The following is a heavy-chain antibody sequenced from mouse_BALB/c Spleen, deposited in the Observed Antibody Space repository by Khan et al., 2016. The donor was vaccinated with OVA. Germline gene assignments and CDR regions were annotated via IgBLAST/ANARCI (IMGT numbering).Heavy chain of an antibody. CDR3: GRDGTYHRNDGWFAY. CDR2: INPSNGYT. Sequence: QVQLQQSGAELARPGASVKMSCKASGYTFTSYTIHWIKLRPGQGLEWIGYINPSNGYTNYNQKFKDKATLTADKSSTTAYMELSSLTSDDSALYKWGRDGTYHRNDGWFAYWGQGTMVTVSA. D-gene: IGHD2-14*01. V-gene: IGHV1-4*01. J-gene: IGHJ3*01. CDR1: GYTFTSYT.